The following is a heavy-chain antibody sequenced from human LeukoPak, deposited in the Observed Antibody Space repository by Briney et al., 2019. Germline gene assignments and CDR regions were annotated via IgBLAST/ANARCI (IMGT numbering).Heavy chain of an antibody. Sequence: AGGSLRLSCAASGFTVSSNYMSWVRQAPGKGLEWVSVIYSGGSTYYADSVKGRFTISRDNSKNTLYLQMNSLRAEDTAVYYCARDQKECDFWSGCLYYYYYYYMDVWGKGTTVTVSS. D-gene: IGHD3-3*01. CDR1: GFTVSSNY. J-gene: IGHJ6*03. CDR3: ARDQKECDFWSGCLYYYYYYYMDV. V-gene: IGHV3-66*01. CDR2: IYSGGST.